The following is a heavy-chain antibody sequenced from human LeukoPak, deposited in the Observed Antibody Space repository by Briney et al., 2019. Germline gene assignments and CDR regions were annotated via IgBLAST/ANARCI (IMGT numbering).Heavy chain of an antibody. Sequence: GGSLRLSCAASGFTVSSNSMSWVRQAPGKGLEWVSVIYSGGYTHYADSVKGRFTISRDSSKNTLNLQMNSLRAEDTAVYFCTRDIFDYWGQGTLVTVSS. CDR2: IYSGGYT. CDR1: GFTVSSNS. V-gene: IGHV3-66*01. CDR3: TRDIFDY. J-gene: IGHJ4*02.